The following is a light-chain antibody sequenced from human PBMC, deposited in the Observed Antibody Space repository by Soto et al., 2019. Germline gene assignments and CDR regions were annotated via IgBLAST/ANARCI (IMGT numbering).Light chain of an antibody. Sequence: EIVMTQSPATLSVSPGERATLSCRASQSVSSNLAWYQQKPGQAPRLLIYSTSTRATGIPARFSGSGSGTEFTLTIGSLQSEYFALYYCQRYNKWPLTFGGGTKVEVK. CDR1: QSVSSN. J-gene: IGKJ4*01. CDR3: QRYNKWPLT. V-gene: IGKV3-15*01. CDR2: STS.